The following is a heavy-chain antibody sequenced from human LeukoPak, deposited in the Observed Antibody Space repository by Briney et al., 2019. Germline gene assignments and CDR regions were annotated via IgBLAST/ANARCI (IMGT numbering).Heavy chain of an antibody. CDR2: FDPEDGDT. CDR1: GYTLTELS. D-gene: IGHD3-22*01. V-gene: IGHV1-24*01. J-gene: IGHJ2*01. CDR3: GTVFSLERSPMILVPNQHYDL. Sequence: ASVKVSCKVSGYTLTELSMHWVRQAPGQGLEWMGGFDPEDGDTIYAQKFQGRVTMIEDTSTDTVYMELSSLRSEDTAVYYCGTVFSLERSPMILVPNQHYDLWGRGTLVTVSS.